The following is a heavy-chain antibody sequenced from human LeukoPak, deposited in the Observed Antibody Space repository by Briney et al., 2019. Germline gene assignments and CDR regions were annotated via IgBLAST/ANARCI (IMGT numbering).Heavy chain of an antibody. Sequence: GGSLRLSCAASGFTFSRSAMTWVRQTPGKGLDWVSSISSSGNTYYADSVKGRFTISRDNSKDMLYLQMNSLGAEDTAVYYCVKGRISEDGLDFWGQGTLVTVSS. CDR2: ISSSGNT. J-gene: IGHJ4*02. CDR3: VKGRISEDGLDF. CDR1: GFTFSRSA. V-gene: IGHV3-23*01. D-gene: IGHD6-13*01.